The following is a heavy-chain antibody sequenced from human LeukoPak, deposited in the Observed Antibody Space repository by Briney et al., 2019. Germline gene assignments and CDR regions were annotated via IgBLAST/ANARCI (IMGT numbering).Heavy chain of an antibody. V-gene: IGHV1-18*01. CDR2: ISAYNGNT. CDR1: GYTFTSYG. CDR3: ARDTPREQVIRYFDY. D-gene: IGHD1/OR15-1a*01. Sequence: ASVKVSCKASGYTFTSYGISWVRQAPGQGLEWMGWISAYNGNTNYAQKLQGRVTMTTDTSTSTAYMELRSLRSDDTAVYYCARDTPREQVIRYFDYWGQGTLVTVSS. J-gene: IGHJ4*02.